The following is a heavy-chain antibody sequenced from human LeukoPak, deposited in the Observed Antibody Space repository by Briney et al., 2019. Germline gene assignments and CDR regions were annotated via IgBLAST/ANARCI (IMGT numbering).Heavy chain of an antibody. J-gene: IGHJ4*02. CDR3: ARASGVNWNYHYFDY. CDR2: IKKKVNSYST. CDR1: GFTFSDHY. D-gene: IGHD1-7*01. Sequence: GGSLRLSCAASGFTFSDHYMDWVRQAPGKALEWVVRIKKKVNSYSTEYAASVKGRFTFSRDDSKNSLYLQMNSLKTEDTAVYYCARASGVNWNYHYFDYWGQGTLVTVSS. V-gene: IGHV3-72*01.